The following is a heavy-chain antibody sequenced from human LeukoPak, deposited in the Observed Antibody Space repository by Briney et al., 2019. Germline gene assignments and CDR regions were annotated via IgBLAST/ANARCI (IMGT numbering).Heavy chain of an antibody. CDR2: ISGSGYAI. V-gene: IGHV3-11*01. D-gene: IGHD1-26*01. J-gene: IGHJ4*02. Sequence: GGSLRLSCTASGFTFSDFHMSWIRQAPGKGLEWVSHISGSGYAIHHPGSVKGRFTISRDNAKNSLYLQMNSLRVEDSAVYYCARPSGTYSRGGDHWGQGTLVTVSS. CDR3: ARPSGTYSRGGDH. CDR1: GFTFSDFH.